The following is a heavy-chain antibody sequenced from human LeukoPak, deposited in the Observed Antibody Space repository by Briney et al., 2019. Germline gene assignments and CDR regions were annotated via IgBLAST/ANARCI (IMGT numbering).Heavy chain of an antibody. J-gene: IGHJ4*02. CDR1: YGSVSSSAYY. Sequence: PSETLSLTCTVSYGSVSSSAYYWGWIRPPPGNNLEWIGSIYYTGRTPHNPSLKSRVTISVDTSKNQFSLKLSAVSAADTAVYYCAREVGGQARPVDYWGQGLLVTVSS. CDR2: IYYTGRT. CDR3: AREVGGQARPVDY. V-gene: IGHV4-39*02. D-gene: IGHD1-26*01.